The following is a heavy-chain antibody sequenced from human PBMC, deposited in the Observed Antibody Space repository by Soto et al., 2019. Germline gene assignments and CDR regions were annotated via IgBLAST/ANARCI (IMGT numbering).Heavy chain of an antibody. Sequence: QVQLVESGGGLVKPGGSLRLSCAASGFTFSDLYMSWVRQAPGKGLEWVSYITSSGSTMYYADSVKGRFTISRDNDKNSLYLQMDSLRAGDAAVYYCARVHYSERSVTFDYWGQGTLVTVSS. CDR2: ITSSGSTM. CDR1: GFTFSDLY. CDR3: ARVHYSERSVTFDY. J-gene: IGHJ4*02. D-gene: IGHD3-22*01. V-gene: IGHV3-11*01.